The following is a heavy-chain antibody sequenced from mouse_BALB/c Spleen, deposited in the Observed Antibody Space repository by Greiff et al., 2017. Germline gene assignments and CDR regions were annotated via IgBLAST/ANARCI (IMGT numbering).Heavy chain of an antibody. CDR3: ARSGGGYFDY. CDR1: GYTFTSYW. J-gene: IGHJ2*01. Sequence: QVQLQQSGADLAKPGASVKMSCKASGYTFTSYWMHWVKQRPGQGLEWIGYINPSTGYTEYNQKFKDKATLTADKSSSTAYMQLSSLTSEDSAVYYCARSGGGYFDYWGQGTTLTVSS. CDR2: INPSTGYT. D-gene: IGHD3-1*01. V-gene: IGHV1-7*01.